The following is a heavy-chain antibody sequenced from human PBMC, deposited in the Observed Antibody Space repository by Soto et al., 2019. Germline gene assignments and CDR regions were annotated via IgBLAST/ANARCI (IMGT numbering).Heavy chain of an antibody. Sequence: SETLSLTCSVSGGSISSSSYYWGWIRQPPGKGLEWIGSVYYTGSTYYNPSLKSRVAISVEMSKTQFSLKLSSVTAADTALYYCARHVLGGFFYGMDVWGQGTTVTVSS. J-gene: IGHJ6*02. CDR1: GGSISSSSYY. CDR2: VYYTGST. D-gene: IGHD3-16*01. CDR3: ARHVLGGFFYGMDV. V-gene: IGHV4-39*01.